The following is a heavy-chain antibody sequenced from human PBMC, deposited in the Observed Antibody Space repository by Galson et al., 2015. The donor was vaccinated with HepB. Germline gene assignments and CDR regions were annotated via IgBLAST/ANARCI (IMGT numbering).Heavy chain of an antibody. Sequence: SLRPSCAASGFTFSNYAMTWVRQAPGKGLVWVSRINSDGRSTSYADSVKGRFTISRDNAKNTMYLQMSSLRAEDTAVYYCARDQVLWFGSDEGGMDVWGQGTTVTVSS. D-gene: IGHD3-10*01. J-gene: IGHJ6*02. CDR1: GFTFSNYA. CDR3: ARDQVLWFGSDEGGMDV. CDR2: INSDGRST. V-gene: IGHV3-74*01.